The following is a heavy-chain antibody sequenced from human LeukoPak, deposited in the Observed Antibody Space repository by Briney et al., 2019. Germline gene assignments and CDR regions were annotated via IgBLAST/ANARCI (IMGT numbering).Heavy chain of an antibody. J-gene: IGHJ5*02. Sequence: ASVKVSCKASGYTFTSYDINWVRQATGQGLERMGWMNPNSGNTGYAQKFQGRVTITRNTSISTAYMELSSLRSEDTAVYYCARGPGDYGGNSNWFDPWGQGTLVTVSS. CDR1: GYTFTSYD. CDR3: ARGPGDYGGNSNWFDP. CDR2: MNPNSGNT. D-gene: IGHD4-23*01. V-gene: IGHV1-8*03.